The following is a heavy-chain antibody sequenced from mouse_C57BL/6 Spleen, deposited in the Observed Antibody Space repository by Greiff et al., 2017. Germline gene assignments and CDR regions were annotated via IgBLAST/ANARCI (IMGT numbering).Heavy chain of an antibody. Sequence: QVQLQQPGAELVMPGASVKLSCKASGYTFTSYWMHWVKQRPGQGLEWIGAIDPSDSYTNYNQKFKGKSTLSVDKSSSTAYMQLSSLTSEDSAVYYCARWGGNYAWFAYWGQGTLVTVSA. V-gene: IGHV1-69*01. CDR1: GYTFTSYW. CDR2: IDPSDSYT. CDR3: ARWGGNYAWFAY. J-gene: IGHJ3*01. D-gene: IGHD2-1*01.